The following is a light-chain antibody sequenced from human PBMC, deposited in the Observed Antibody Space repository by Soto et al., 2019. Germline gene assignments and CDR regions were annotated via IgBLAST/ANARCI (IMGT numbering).Light chain of an antibody. CDR1: QSVSNSY. V-gene: IGKV3-20*01. J-gene: IGKJ1*01. Sequence: EIVLAQSPGSLSLSPGERATLSCRASQSVSNSYLAWYQQEPGQAPRLLIYAASTRATGIPDRFSGSGSGTDFTLTINRLEPEDFAVYYCHQYGSSPRTFGQGTKVDIK. CDR3: HQYGSSPRT. CDR2: AAS.